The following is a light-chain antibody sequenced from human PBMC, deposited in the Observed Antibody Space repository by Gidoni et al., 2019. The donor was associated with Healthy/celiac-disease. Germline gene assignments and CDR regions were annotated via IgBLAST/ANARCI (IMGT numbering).Light chain of an antibody. CDR3: QSADSSGTYVV. V-gene: IGLV3-25*03. CDR2: KDS. CDR1: ALPKQY. J-gene: IGLJ2*01. Sequence: SYELTQPPSVSVSPGQTARITCSGDALPKQYAYWYQQKPGQAPVLVIDKDSERPSGIPERFSGPSSGTTVTLTISGVQAEDEADYYCQSADSSGTYVVFGGGTKLTVL.